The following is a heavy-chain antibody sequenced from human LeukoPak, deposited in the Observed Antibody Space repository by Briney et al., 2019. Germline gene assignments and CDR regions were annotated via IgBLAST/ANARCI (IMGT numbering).Heavy chain of an antibody. CDR3: ARDGYNGWLDP. CDR2: INTNTGNP. Sequence: ASVKVSCKAAGYTFTSYAMNWVRQAPGQGLEWMGGINTNTGNPTYAQGFTGRFVFSLDTPVSTAYLEISSIQAEDTAVYYCARDGYNGWLDPWGQGTLVTVSS. V-gene: IGHV7-4-1*02. J-gene: IGHJ5*02. CDR1: GYTFTSYA. D-gene: IGHD5-24*01.